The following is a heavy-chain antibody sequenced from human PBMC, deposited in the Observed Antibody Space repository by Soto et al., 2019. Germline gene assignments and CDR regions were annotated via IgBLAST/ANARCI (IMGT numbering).Heavy chain of an antibody. CDR2: IYYSGST. CDR1: GGSISSGGYY. Sequence: PSETLSLTCTVSGGSISSGGYYWSWIRQHPGKGLEWIGYIYYSGSTYYNPSLKSRVTISVDTSKNQFSLKLSSVTAADTAVYYCARLGGASIAGHDYWGQGTLVTVSS. CDR3: ARLGGASIAGHDY. D-gene: IGHD6-6*01. J-gene: IGHJ4*02. V-gene: IGHV4-31*03.